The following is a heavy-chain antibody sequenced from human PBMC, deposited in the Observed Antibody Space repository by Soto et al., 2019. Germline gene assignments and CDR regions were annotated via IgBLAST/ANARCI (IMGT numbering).Heavy chain of an antibody. D-gene: IGHD2-21*01. CDR2: ISSDGTKK. CDR1: GFDSNDYD. CDR3: SRGIKGGLDA. Sequence: QVQLAESGGGVVQPGRSLRLSCATSGFDSNDYDIHWVRQAPGKGLAWLASISSDGTKKYYAESVKGRFTISRDNSKNTLSLQLNSLGAEHTAVYYCSRGIKGGLDAWGPGT. J-gene: IGHJ5*02. V-gene: IGHV3-30*03.